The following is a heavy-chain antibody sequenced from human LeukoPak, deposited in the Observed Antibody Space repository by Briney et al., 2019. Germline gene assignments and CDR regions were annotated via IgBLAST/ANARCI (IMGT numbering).Heavy chain of an antibody. V-gene: IGHV3-30-3*01. CDR1: GFTFSSYA. J-gene: IGHJ4*02. D-gene: IGHD5-12*01. CDR2: ISYDGSNK. CDR3: ARDDSGYDYLFGY. Sequence: GRSLRLSCAASGFTFSSYAMHLVRQAPGKGLEWVAVISYDGSNKYYADSVKGRFTISRDNSKNTLYLQMNSLRAEDTAVYYCARDDSGYDYLFGYWGQGTLVTVSS.